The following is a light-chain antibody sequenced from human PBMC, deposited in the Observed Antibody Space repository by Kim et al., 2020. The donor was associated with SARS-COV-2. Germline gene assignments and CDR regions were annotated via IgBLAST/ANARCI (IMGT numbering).Light chain of an antibody. CDR3: CSYAGKSVGV. J-gene: IGLJ3*02. Sequence: QSALTQPASLSESPGQLINISCTGTTSDVGGYDLVSWYQHHPGKAPKLIIYEVNQRPSGVSSRFSGSKSGNMASLTISGLQAEDEADYFCCSYAGKSVGVFGGGTQLTVL. CDR1: TSDVGGYDL. CDR2: EVN. V-gene: IGLV2-23*02.